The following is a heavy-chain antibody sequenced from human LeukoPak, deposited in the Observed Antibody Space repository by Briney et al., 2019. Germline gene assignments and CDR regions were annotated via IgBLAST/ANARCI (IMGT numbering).Heavy chain of an antibody. V-gene: IGHV3-30-3*01. J-gene: IGHJ4*02. CDR1: GFTFSYYT. CDR2: ISYDGSDK. Sequence: PGRSLRLSCAASGFTFSYYTMHWVRQAPGKGLEWVAVISYDGSDKYYADSVRGRFTISRDNSKNTLYLQMNSLRAEDTAVYYCARVLNSYDSSGNYFSYWGRGTLVTVSS. D-gene: IGHD3-22*01. CDR3: ARVLNSYDSSGNYFSY.